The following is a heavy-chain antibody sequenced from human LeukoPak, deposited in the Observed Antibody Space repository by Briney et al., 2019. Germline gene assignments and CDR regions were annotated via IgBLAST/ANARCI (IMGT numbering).Heavy chain of an antibody. V-gene: IGHV3-74*01. D-gene: IGHD6-6*01. CDR1: GFTFTSHW. J-gene: IGHJ5*02. Sequence: GGSLRLSCAASGFTFTSHWMHWVRQAPGKGLVWVSRIDNDGSDTTYADSVRGRFTISRDNAKNTLYMQMDSLRAEDTAVYYCVRDRPHNWFDPWGQGTLVTVSS. CDR2: IDNDGSDT. CDR3: VRDRPHNWFDP.